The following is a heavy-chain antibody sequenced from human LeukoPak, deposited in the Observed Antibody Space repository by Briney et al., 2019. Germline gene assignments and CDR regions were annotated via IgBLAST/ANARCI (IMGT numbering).Heavy chain of an antibody. CDR2: MKSNNGHT. CDR1: GYTFTIFD. Sequence: ASVKVSCKASGYTFTIFDFNWVRQATGQGLEWMGWMKSNNGHTGYAQKFQGRVTMTRDTSISTAYMELSSLTFEDTAVYYCARGPPNWGMVGYWGQGTLVTVSS. J-gene: IGHJ4*02. CDR3: ARGPPNWGMVGY. D-gene: IGHD7-27*01. V-gene: IGHV1-8*01.